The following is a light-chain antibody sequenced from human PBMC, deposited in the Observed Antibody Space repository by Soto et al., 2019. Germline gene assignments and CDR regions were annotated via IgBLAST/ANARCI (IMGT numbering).Light chain of an antibody. CDR3: QHYNHWLWT. CDR2: GAS. J-gene: IGKJ1*01. CDR1: QSVKSN. V-gene: IGKV3-15*01. Sequence: EIMMTQSPATLSVSPGERVTLSCRASQSVKSNLAWYQQRPGQAPRLLIYGASTRATGIPARFSGSGSGTEFTLTISSLQSEDSAVYYCQHYNHWLWTFGQGTKVEIK.